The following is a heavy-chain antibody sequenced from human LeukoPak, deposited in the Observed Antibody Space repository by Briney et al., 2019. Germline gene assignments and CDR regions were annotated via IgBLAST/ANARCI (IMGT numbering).Heavy chain of an antibody. CDR3: AKDWEEIFGVGPGDYYMDV. Sequence: GGSLRLSCAASGFTFSSYAMSWVRQAPGKGLEWVSVISGSGGSTYYADSVKGRFTISRDNSKNTLYLQMNSLRAEDTAVYYCAKDWEEIFGVGPGDYYMDVWGRGTTVTVSS. J-gene: IGHJ6*03. D-gene: IGHD3-3*01. CDR2: ISGSGGST. V-gene: IGHV3-23*01. CDR1: GFTFSSYA.